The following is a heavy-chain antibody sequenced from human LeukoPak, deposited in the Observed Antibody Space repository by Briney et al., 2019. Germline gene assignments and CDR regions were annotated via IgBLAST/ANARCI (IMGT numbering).Heavy chain of an antibody. J-gene: IGHJ4*02. CDR1: GFSFSIYA. CDR3: AGYCSGPTCRGG. D-gene: IGHD2-2*01. V-gene: IGHV3-23*01. Sequence: GGSLRLSCADSGFSFSIYAMGWVRQAQGKGLEWVAGISREGGTTYYADSVKGRFTISRDNSRNTVYLQINRLRVDDTAVYYCAGYCSGPTCRGGWGQGTLVTVSP. CDR2: ISREGGTT.